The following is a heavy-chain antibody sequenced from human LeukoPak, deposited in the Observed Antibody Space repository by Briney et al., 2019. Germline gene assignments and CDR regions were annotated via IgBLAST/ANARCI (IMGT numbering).Heavy chain of an antibody. J-gene: IGHJ4*02. CDR3: AKDSIPGDSSGFYYFDY. V-gene: IGHV3-9*01. Sequence: GGSLRLSCAASGFTFDDYAMHWVRQAPGKGLEWVSGISWNSGSIGYADSVKGRFTISRDNAKNSLYLQMNSLRAEDTALYYCAKDSIPGDSSGFYYFDYWGQGTLVTVSS. D-gene: IGHD3-22*01. CDR2: ISWNSGSI. CDR1: GFTFDDYA.